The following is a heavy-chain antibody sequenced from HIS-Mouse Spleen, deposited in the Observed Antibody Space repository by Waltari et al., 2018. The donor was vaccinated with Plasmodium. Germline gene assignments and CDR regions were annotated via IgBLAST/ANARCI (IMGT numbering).Heavy chain of an antibody. V-gene: IGHV3-21*01. CDR2: ISCSSSYK. CDR3: ARDHNWNYDY. D-gene: IGHD1-7*01. CDR1: GITFSSYS. Sequence: EVQLVESGGGLVKPGGSLRLSCAASGITFSSYSMNWVRQAPGKGLEWVSTISCSSSYKYDADSVKGRFTISRDNAKNSLYLQMNSLRAEDTAVYYCARDHNWNYDYWGQGTLVTVSS. J-gene: IGHJ4*02.